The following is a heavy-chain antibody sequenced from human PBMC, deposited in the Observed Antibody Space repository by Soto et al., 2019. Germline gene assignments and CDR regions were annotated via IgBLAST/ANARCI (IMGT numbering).Heavy chain of an antibody. V-gene: IGHV1-8*01. Sequence: ASVKVSCKASGYTFTSYDINWVRQATGQGLEWMGWMNPNSGNTGYAQKFQGRVTMTRNTSISTAYMELSSLRSEDTAVYYCARGTYYDFWSGYCCYMDVWGKGTTVTVSS. D-gene: IGHD3-3*01. CDR3: ARGTYYDFWSGYCCYMDV. CDR2: MNPNSGNT. CDR1: GYTFTSYD. J-gene: IGHJ6*03.